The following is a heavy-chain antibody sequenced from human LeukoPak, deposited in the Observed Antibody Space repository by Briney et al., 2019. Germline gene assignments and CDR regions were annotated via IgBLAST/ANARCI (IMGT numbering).Heavy chain of an antibody. Sequence: PGGSLRLSCAASGLTFSSYPMTWVRQAPGKGLEWVSDISGGGGSTHYADSVNGRFTISRDNSTNTLYLQMNSLRAEDTAVYFCAKGAYFSGCYGFAFDYWGQGTLVTVSS. D-gene: IGHD3-10*01. V-gene: IGHV3-23*01. CDR2: ISGGGGST. CDR3: AKGAYFSGCYGFAFDY. CDR1: GLTFSSYP. J-gene: IGHJ4*02.